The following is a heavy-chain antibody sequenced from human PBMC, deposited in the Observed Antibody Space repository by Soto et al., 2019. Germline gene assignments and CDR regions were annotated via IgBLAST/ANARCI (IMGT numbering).Heavy chain of an antibody. V-gene: IGHV3-30*03. J-gene: IGHJ6*02. CDR1: GFTFTSYG. Sequence: PGGALRLSCAASGFTFTSYGMHWFRQAPGKGLEWMALILHDGSAEYYADSVKGRFTISRDNSKNTLYLQMNSLRVEDTAVYYCARSRDGYSFYFYYGMDGWGQGTTVTVSS. CDR3: ARSRDGYSFYFYYGMDG. D-gene: IGHD4-4*01. CDR2: ILHDGSAE.